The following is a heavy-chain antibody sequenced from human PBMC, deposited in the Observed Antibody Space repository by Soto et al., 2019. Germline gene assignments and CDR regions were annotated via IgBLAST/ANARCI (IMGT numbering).Heavy chain of an antibody. CDR3: ARVGLRLGDYFDY. D-gene: IGHD3-16*01. CDR1: GGSISSGAYY. Sequence: QVQLQESGPGLVKPSQTLSLTGTVSGGSISSGAYYWSWIRQHPGKGLEWIGYIYYSGNTYYNPSLKSRVTISVDTSTNQFSLKLSSVTAADTAEYYCARVGLRLGDYFDYWGQGTLVSVSS. CDR2: IYYSGNT. J-gene: IGHJ4*02. V-gene: IGHV4-31*03.